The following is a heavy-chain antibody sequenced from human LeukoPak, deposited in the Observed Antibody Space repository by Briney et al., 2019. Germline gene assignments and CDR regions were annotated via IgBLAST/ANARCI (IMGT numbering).Heavy chain of an antibody. CDR1: GYTFTGYY. CDR2: INPNSGGT. Sequence: ASVKVSCKASGYTFTGYYMHWVRQAPGQGLEWMGWINPNSGGTNYAQKFQGRVTMTRDTSISTAYMELSRLRSDDTVVYYCARVGYSSRTYNWFDPWGQGTLVTVSS. V-gene: IGHV1-2*02. D-gene: IGHD5-18*01. CDR3: ARVGYSSRTYNWFDP. J-gene: IGHJ5*02.